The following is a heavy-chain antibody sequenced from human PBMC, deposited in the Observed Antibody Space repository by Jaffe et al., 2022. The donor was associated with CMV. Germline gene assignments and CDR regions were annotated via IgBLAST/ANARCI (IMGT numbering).Heavy chain of an antibody. Sequence: QVQLVESGGGVVQPGRSLRLSCAASGFTFSSYGMHWVRQAPGKGLEWVAVIWYDGSNKYYADSVKGRFTISRDNSKNTLYLQMNSLRAEDTAVYYCARDVNRAAADYWGQGTLVTVSS. J-gene: IGHJ4*02. CDR3: ARDVNRAAADY. CDR1: GFTFSSYG. CDR2: IWYDGSNK. D-gene: IGHD2-15*01. V-gene: IGHV3-33*08.